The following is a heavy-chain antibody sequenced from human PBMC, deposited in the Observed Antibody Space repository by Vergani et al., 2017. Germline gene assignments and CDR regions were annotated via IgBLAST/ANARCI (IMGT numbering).Heavy chain of an antibody. J-gene: IGHJ6*02. CDR3: AKGVESSVYYYYYGVDV. CDR1: GFTFSDYY. CDR2: ISGSGGRT. Sequence: EVQLVESGGGLVQPGGSLRLSCAASGFTFSDYYMSWVRQAPGTGLEWVSGISGSGGRTDYADSVKGRFTISRDNSKNTLYLQMNSLRDEDMAVYYCAKGVESSVYYYYYGVDVWGQGTAVTVSS. D-gene: IGHD3-22*01. V-gene: IGHV3-23*04.